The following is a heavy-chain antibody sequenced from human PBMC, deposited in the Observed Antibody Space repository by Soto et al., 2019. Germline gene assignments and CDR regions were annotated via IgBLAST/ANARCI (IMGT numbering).Heavy chain of an antibody. Sequence: QVQLVQSGAEVKKPGSSVKVSCKASGGTFSSYAISWVRQAPGQGLEWMGGIIPIFGTANYAQKFQGRVTITADESMSTAYMELSSLRSEDTAVYYCASLGVYSSGWNWFDPWGQGTLVTVSS. D-gene: IGHD6-19*01. CDR1: GGTFSSYA. CDR3: ASLGVYSSGWNWFDP. CDR2: IIPIFGTA. J-gene: IGHJ5*02. V-gene: IGHV1-69*01.